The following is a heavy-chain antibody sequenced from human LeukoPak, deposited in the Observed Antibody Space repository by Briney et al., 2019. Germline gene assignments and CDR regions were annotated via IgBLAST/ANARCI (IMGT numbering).Heavy chain of an antibody. D-gene: IGHD6-6*01. Sequence: GGSLRLSCAASGFTFDDYAMHWVRQAPGKGLEWVSGISWNSGSIGYADSVKGRFTISRDNAKNSLYLQMNSLKTEDTAVYYCTRDRALDPYYYYYYYMDVWGKGTTVTVSS. V-gene: IGHV3-9*01. CDR2: ISWNSGSI. J-gene: IGHJ6*03. CDR1: GFTFDDYA. CDR3: TRDRALDPYYYYYYYMDV.